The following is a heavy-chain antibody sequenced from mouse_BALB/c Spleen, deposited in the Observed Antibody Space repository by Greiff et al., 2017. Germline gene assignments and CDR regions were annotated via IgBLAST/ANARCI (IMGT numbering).Heavy chain of an antibody. Sequence: EVMLVESGGGLVKPGGSLKLSCAASGFTFSSYAMSWVRQTPEKRLEWVASISSGGSTYYPDSVKGRFTISRDNARNILYLQMSSLRSEDTAMYYCARDGYDVWFAYWGQGTLVTVSA. J-gene: IGHJ3*01. CDR3: ARDGYDVWFAY. V-gene: IGHV5-6-5*01. CDR1: GFTFSSYA. D-gene: IGHD2-2*01. CDR2: ISSGGST.